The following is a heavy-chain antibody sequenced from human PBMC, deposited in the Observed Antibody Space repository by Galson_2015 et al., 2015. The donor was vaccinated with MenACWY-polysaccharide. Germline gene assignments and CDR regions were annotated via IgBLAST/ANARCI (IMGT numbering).Heavy chain of an antibody. Sequence: SVKVSCKASGYTFTNYYIHWVRQAPGQGLEWLGFINPSGGSTSYAQKFQGRVTMTRDTSTGPVYVVLSSLRSEDTAVYYCARNAASGLDYWGHGTLVTVSS. J-gene: IGHJ4*01. CDR3: ARNAASGLDY. CDR2: INPSGGST. V-gene: IGHV1-46*01. CDR1: GYTFTNYY. D-gene: IGHD3-10*01.